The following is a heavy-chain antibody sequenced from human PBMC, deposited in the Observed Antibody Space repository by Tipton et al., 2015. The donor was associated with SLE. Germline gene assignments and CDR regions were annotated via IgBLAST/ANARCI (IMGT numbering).Heavy chain of an antibody. CDR2: ISWNGGST. Sequence: SLRLSCAASGFTFDDYGMSWFRQAPVKGLEWVSGISWNGGSTGYADSVKGRFTISRDNAKNSLYLQMNSLRAEDTALYYCARATVTTSPFDYWGQGTLVTVSS. D-gene: IGHD4-17*01. CDR3: ARATVTTSPFDY. J-gene: IGHJ4*02. CDR1: GFTFDDYG. V-gene: IGHV3-20*04.